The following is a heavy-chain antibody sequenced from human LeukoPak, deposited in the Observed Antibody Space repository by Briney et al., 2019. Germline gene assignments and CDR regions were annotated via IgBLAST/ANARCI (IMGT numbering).Heavy chain of an antibody. CDR3: ARYAYGDYYFHY. CDR2: IYYSGNI. D-gene: IGHD4-17*01. J-gene: IGHJ4*02. CDR1: GGSISSYY. V-gene: IGHV4-59*13. Sequence: SETLSLTCTVSGGSISSYYWSWIRQPPGKGLEWIGYIYYSGNINYNPSLKSRVTMSMDTSKKQFSLKLSSVTAADTAVYYCARYAYGDYYFHYWGQGTLVTVSS.